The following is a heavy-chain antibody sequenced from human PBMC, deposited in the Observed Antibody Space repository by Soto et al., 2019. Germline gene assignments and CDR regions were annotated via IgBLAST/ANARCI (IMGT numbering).Heavy chain of an antibody. CDR3: ARDGGYSSGRKRAPFDY. CDR1: GYTFTSYG. CDR2: ISAYNGNT. D-gene: IGHD6-19*01. Sequence: ASVKVSCKASGYTFTSYGISWVRQAPGQGLEWMGWISAYNGNTNYAQKLQGRVTMTTATSTSTAYMELRSLRSDDTAVYYCARDGGYSSGRKRAPFDYWGQGTLVTVSS. V-gene: IGHV1-18*01. J-gene: IGHJ4*02.